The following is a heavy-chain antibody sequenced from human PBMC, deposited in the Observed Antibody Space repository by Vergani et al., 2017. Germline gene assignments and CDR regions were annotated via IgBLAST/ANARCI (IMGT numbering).Heavy chain of an antibody. CDR2: IYYSGST. Sequence: QVQLQQWGAGLLKPSETLSLTCAVYGGSFSGYYWSWIRQPPGKGLEWIGYIYYSGSTYYNPSLKSRVTISVDTSKNQFSLKLSSVTAADTAVYYCARITHTRWFDPWGQGTLVTVSS. J-gene: IGHJ5*02. D-gene: IGHD2-21*01. CDR3: ARITHTRWFDP. V-gene: IGHV4-34*01. CDR1: GGSFSGYY.